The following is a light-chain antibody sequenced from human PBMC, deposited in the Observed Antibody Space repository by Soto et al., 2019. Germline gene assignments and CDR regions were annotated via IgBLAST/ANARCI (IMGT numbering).Light chain of an antibody. V-gene: IGKV1-5*03. Sequence: DIQMTQSPSTLSASVGDRVTITCRASQSISSWLAWYQQKPGKAPKLLIYKASSLQSGVPSRFSGSGSGTEFTLTISSLQPDDFAAYYCQQCSSYPWTFGQGTKVGIK. CDR3: QQCSSYPWT. CDR1: QSISSW. CDR2: KAS. J-gene: IGKJ1*01.